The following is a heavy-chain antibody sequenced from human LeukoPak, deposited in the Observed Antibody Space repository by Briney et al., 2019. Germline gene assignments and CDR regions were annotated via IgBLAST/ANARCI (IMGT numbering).Heavy chain of an antibody. J-gene: IGHJ5*02. Sequence: PSETLSLTRTVSGGSISSHYWSWIRQPPGKGLEWIGYIYYSGSTNYNPSLKSRVTISVDTSKNQFSLKLSSVTAADTAVYYCARALELRSLANWFDPWGQGTLVTVSS. D-gene: IGHD3-3*01. CDR1: GGSISSHY. CDR3: ARALELRSLANWFDP. CDR2: IYYSGST. V-gene: IGHV4-59*11.